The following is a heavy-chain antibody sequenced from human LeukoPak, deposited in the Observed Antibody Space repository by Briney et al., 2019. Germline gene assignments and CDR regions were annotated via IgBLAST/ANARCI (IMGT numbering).Heavy chain of an antibody. Sequence: QPRGSLRLSCAASGFTFSSYAMSWVRQAPGKGLEWVSAISGSGGSTYYADSVKGRFTISRDNSKNTLYLQMNSLRAEDTAVYYCAKDPIVVVPAAHDYWGQGTLVTVSS. J-gene: IGHJ4*02. V-gene: IGHV3-23*01. CDR1: GFTFSSYA. CDR3: AKDPIVVVPAAHDY. CDR2: ISGSGGST. D-gene: IGHD2-2*01.